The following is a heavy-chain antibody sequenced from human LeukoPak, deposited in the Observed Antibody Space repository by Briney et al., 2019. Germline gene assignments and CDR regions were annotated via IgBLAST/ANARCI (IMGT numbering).Heavy chain of an antibody. D-gene: IGHD6-19*01. CDR2: IYTSGST. J-gene: IGHJ3*02. Sequence: SETLSLTCTVSGGSISSYHWSWIRQPAGKGLEWIGRIYTSGSTNYNPSLKSRVTMSVDSSKNQFSLKLSSVTAADTAVYYCAREEIAVADEAFDIWGQGTMVTVSS. V-gene: IGHV4-4*07. CDR3: AREEIAVADEAFDI. CDR1: GGSISSYH.